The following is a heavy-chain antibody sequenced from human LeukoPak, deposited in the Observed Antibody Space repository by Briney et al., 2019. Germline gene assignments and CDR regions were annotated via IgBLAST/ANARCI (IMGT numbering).Heavy chain of an antibody. CDR2: IGTTGSTR. Sequence: GGSLRLSCAASGFTFSTYSMNWVRQAPRRGLEWVSYIGTTGSTRYYADSVKGRLTISRDNAKNSLYLQMNSLRAEDTAVYYCASFDRYTWGQGTLVTVSS. J-gene: IGHJ5*02. CDR3: ASFDRYT. V-gene: IGHV3-48*01. CDR1: GFTFSTYS. D-gene: IGHD1-1*01.